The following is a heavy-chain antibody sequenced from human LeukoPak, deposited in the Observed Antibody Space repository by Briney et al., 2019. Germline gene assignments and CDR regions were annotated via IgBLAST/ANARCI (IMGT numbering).Heavy chain of an antibody. CDR1: DGSISSYY. CDR2: IYYSGST. V-gene: IGHV4-59*01. Sequence: SETLSLTCTVSDGSISSYYWSWIRQPPGKGLECIGYIYYSGSTNYNPSLKSRVTISVDTSKNQFSLKLSSVTAADTAVYYCARVHYYGSGSRSFWFDPWGQGTLVTVSS. CDR3: ARVHYYGSGSRSFWFDP. J-gene: IGHJ5*02. D-gene: IGHD3-10*01.